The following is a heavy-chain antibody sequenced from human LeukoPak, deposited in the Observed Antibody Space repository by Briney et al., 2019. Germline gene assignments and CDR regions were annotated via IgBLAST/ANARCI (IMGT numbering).Heavy chain of an antibody. CDR2: FSGRNSNT. CDR1: GFTFSTYA. D-gene: IGHD5-12*01. Sequence: GGSLRLSCAASGFTFSTYAMSWVRQAPGEGLEWVSTFSGRNSNTYYSDSVKGRFTISRDISKNTLYLQMNSLRAEDTAVYYCAKGSIVATTNFDCWGQGTLVTVSS. J-gene: IGHJ4*02. V-gene: IGHV3-23*01. CDR3: AKGSIVATTNFDC.